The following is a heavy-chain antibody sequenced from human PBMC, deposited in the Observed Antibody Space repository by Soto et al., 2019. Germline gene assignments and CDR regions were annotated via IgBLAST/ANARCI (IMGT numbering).Heavy chain of an antibody. CDR1: GFTFSSYA. CDR3: ARDWVDGDYYYYYGMDV. V-gene: IGHV3-30-3*01. D-gene: IGHD4-17*01. CDR2: ISYDGSNK. J-gene: IGHJ6*02. Sequence: GGSLRLSCAASGFTFSSYAMHWVRQAPGKGQEWVAVISYDGSNKYYADSVKGRFTISRDNSKNTLYLQMNSLRAEDTAVYYCARDWVDGDYYYYYGMDVWGQGTTVTVYS.